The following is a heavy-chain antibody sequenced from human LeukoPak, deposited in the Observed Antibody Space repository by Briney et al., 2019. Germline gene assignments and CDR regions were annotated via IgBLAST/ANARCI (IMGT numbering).Heavy chain of an antibody. CDR3: TRKSSDFYYFDV. V-gene: IGHV3-49*04. CDR1: GFTFGDYG. D-gene: IGHD6-19*01. CDR2: IITKGSGATA. J-gene: IGHJ4*02. Sequence: GRSLRLSCTASGFTFGDYGVSWARPAPGKGMEWVGFIITKGSGATAEYAASMKGRFTFTRDDSKCIADLQMNSLKTEDTDVYYSTRKSSDFYYFDVWGQGALVTVSS.